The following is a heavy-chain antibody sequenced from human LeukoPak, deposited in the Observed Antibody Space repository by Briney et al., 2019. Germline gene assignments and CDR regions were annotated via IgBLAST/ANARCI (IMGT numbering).Heavy chain of an antibody. CDR1: GGSISSGSYY. V-gene: IGHV4-61*02. Sequence: SETLSLTCTVSGGSISSGSYYWSWIRQPSGKGLKWIGRIYTSGSSNYNPSLKSRVTISVGTSKNQFSLKLSSVTAAGTAVYYCARDGLYSSGWSDAFDIWGQGTMVTVSS. D-gene: IGHD6-19*01. CDR3: ARDGLYSSGWSDAFDI. CDR2: IYTSGSS. J-gene: IGHJ3*02.